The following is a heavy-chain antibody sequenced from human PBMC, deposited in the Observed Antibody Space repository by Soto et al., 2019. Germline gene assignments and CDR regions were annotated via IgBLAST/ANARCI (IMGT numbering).Heavy chain of an antibody. J-gene: IGHJ4*02. D-gene: IGHD6-19*01. V-gene: IGHV3-23*01. Sequence: EVQLLESGGGLVQPGGSLRLSCAASGFTFSSYAMSWVRQAPGKGLEWVSAISGSGGSTYYADSVKGRFTISRDNSKNTLYLQMNSLRAEDTAVYYCAKPQTPPYSSGWYYFDYWGQGTLVTVSS. CDR2: ISGSGGST. CDR3: AKPQTPPYSSGWYYFDY. CDR1: GFTFSSYA.